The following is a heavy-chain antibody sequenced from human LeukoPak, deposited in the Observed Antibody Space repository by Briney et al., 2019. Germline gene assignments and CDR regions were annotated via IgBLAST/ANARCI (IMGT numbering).Heavy chain of an antibody. CDR3: ARGPVCTNGICYYYYYMDV. CDR1: GGSISSYY. Sequence: SETLSLTCTVSGGSISSYYWSWIRQPAGKGLEWIGRIHTSGSTNYSPSLKSRVTMSVDTSKNQFSLKLSSVTAADTAVYYCARGPVCTNGICYYYYYMDVWDKGTTVTVSS. D-gene: IGHD2-8*01. J-gene: IGHJ6*03. V-gene: IGHV4-4*07. CDR2: IHTSGST.